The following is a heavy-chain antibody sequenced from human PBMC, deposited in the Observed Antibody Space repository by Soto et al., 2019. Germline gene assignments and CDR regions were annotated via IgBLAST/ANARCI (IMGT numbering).Heavy chain of an antibody. Sequence: ASVKVSCTASGYTFTSYAMHWVRQAPGQRLEWMGWINAGNGNTKYSQKCQGRVTITRDTSASTAYMELSSLRSEDTAVYYCARTASCCGFDYGGQGTLVPVSS. CDR1: GYTFTSYA. J-gene: IGHJ4*02. CDR3: ARTASCCGFDY. D-gene: IGHD2-2*01. V-gene: IGHV1-3*01. CDR2: INAGNGNT.